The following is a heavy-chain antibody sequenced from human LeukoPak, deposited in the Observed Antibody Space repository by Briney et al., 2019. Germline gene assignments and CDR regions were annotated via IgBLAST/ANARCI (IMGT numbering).Heavy chain of an antibody. CDR2: IYYSGST. J-gene: IGHJ4*02. CDR3: ARDGLYYFDY. V-gene: IGHV4-61*01. Sequence: PSETLSLTCTVSGGSVSSGSYYWSWIRQPPGKGLEWIGYIYYSGSTYYNPSLKSRVTISVDTSKNQFSLKLSSVTAADTAVYYCARDGLYYFDYWGQGTLVTVSS. D-gene: IGHD3/OR15-3a*01. CDR1: GGSVSSGSYY.